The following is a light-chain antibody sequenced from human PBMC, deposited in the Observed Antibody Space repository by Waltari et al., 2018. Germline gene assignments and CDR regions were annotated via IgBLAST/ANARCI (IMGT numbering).Light chain of an antibody. CDR3: QSYDTSLSGSRV. V-gene: IGLV1-40*01. CDR1: NSNLGAGYD. J-gene: IGLJ2*01. CDR2: ANT. Sequence: QSVLTPPPSVTGAPGQRVTISCTGCNSNLGAGYDVQWYQQLPGTAPKLLSYANTNRPSGVPARVCGSKSGTAASLAITWLQAEDEADYYCQSYDTSLSGSRVFGGGTKLTVL.